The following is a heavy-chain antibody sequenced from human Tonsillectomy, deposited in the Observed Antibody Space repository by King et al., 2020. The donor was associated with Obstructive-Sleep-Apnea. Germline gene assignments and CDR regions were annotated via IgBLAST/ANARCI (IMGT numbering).Heavy chain of an antibody. Sequence: QVQLQQSGPGLVEPSQTLSLTCVISGDSISSNSAAWNWIRLSPSRGLEWLGRTYFRSKWYNDYALSVKSRIIINPDTSKNQFSLLLNSVTPEDPALYYCARQDGAYFDFWSASLRGDALDVWGQGTTVTVSS. J-gene: IGHJ6*02. CDR2: TYFRSKWYN. CDR1: GDSISSNSAA. CDR3: ARQDGAYFDFWSASLRGDALDV. D-gene: IGHD3-3*01. V-gene: IGHV6-1*01.